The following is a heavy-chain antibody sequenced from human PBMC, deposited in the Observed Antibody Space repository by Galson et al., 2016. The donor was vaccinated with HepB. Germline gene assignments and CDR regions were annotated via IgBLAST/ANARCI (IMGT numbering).Heavy chain of an antibody. D-gene: IGHD2-2*01. J-gene: IGHJ4*02. Sequence: SLRLSCAASGFTVSGNYLTWVRQAPGRAPDCVSIIYSGGGTYYADSVKGRFTISRDSSKDTMYLQMNSLRVEDTAVYYCARALWGQSCSSTSCMTGGLDYWGPGTLVTVSA. CDR1: GFTVSGNY. V-gene: IGHV3-53*01. CDR2: IYSGGGT. CDR3: ARALWGQSCSSTSCMTGGLDY.